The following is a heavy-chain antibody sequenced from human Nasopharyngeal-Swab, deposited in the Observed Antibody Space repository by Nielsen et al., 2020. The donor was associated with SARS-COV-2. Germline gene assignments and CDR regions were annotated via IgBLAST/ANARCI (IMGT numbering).Heavy chain of an antibody. CDR2: IIPIFGTA. CDR3: ARSQYCSGGSCYSGNWFDP. J-gene: IGHJ5*02. D-gene: IGHD2-15*01. V-gene: IGHV1-69*06. Sequence: WVRQAPGQGLVWMGGIIPIFGTANYAQKFQGRVTITADKSTSTAYMELSSLRSDDTAVYYCARSQYCSGGSCYSGNWFDPWGQGTLVTVSS.